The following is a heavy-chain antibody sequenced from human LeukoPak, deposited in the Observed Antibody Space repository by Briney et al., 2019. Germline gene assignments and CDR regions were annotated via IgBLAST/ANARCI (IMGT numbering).Heavy chain of an antibody. D-gene: IGHD3-3*01. CDR2: IYYSGST. J-gene: IGHJ5*02. Sequence: PSETLSLTCTVSGGSISSYYWSWIRQLPGKGLEWIGYIYYSGSTNYNPSLKSRVTISVDTSKNQFSLKLSSVTAADTAVYYCARRVGWSGYYFFDPWGQGTLVTVSS. V-gene: IGHV4-59*01. CDR1: GGSISSYY. CDR3: ARRVGWSGYYFFDP.